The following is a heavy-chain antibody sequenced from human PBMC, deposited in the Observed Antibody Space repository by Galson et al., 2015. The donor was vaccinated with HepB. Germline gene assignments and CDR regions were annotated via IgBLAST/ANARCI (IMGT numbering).Heavy chain of an antibody. CDR2: ISSSSSYI. J-gene: IGHJ4*02. CDR3: APLWGLYSSGRHGDFDY. D-gene: IGHD6-19*01. CDR1: GFTFSSYS. Sequence: SLRLSCAASGFTFSSYSMNWVRQAPGKGLEWVSSISSSSSYIYYADSVKGRFTISRDNAKNSLYLQMNSLRAEDTAVYYCAPLWGLYSSGRHGDFDYWGQGTLVTVSS. V-gene: IGHV3-21*01.